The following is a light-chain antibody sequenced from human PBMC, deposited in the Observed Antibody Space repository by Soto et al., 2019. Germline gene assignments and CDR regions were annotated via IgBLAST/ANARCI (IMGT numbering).Light chain of an antibody. J-gene: IGLJ2*01. V-gene: IGLV1-40*01. CDR3: QSYDSSLSGYVV. CDR1: SSNIGAGYD. CDR2: GNS. Sequence: QSALTQPPSVSGAPGQRVTISCTGSSSNIGAGYDVHWYQQLPGTGTKLLIYGNSNRPSGVPDRFSGSKSGTSASLAITGLQAEDEADYYCQSYDSSLSGYVVFGGGTKVTVL.